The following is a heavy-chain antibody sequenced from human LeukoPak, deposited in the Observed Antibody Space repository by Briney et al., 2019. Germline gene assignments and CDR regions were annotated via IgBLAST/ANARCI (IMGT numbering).Heavy chain of an antibody. CDR3: AKDRRACSSSSCYYRFDY. V-gene: IGHV3-23*01. Sequence: GGSLRLSCAASEFTFSSYAMSWVRQAPGKGLEWVSAVSDSGGSTYYADSVKGRFTISRDNSKNTVYLQMNSLRAEDTAVYYCAKDRRACSSSSCYYRFDYWGQGTLGTVSS. D-gene: IGHD2-2*01. CDR2: VSDSGGST. CDR1: EFTFSSYA. J-gene: IGHJ4*02.